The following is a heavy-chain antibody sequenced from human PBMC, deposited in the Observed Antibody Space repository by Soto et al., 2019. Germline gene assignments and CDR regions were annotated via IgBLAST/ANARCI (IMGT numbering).Heavy chain of an antibody. CDR1: GGTFSSYA. V-gene: IGHV1-69*01. Sequence: QVLLVQSGAEVKKPGSSVKVSCKAYGGTFSSYAISWVRQAPGQGLEWMGGIIPIFGTANYAQKFQGRVTITADESTSTAYMELSSLRSEDTAVYYCARGMDVETAIPYYYGMDVWGQGTTVTVSS. J-gene: IGHJ6*02. D-gene: IGHD5-18*01. CDR2: IIPIFGTA. CDR3: ARGMDVETAIPYYYGMDV.